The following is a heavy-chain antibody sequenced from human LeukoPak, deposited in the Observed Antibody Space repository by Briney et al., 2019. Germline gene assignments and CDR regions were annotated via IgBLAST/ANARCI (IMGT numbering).Heavy chain of an antibody. J-gene: IGHJ5*02. CDR3: VTVGMTSIWSYLRFDP. CDR2: ITRNGCST. CDR1: GFTFSTNS. Sequence: GGSLRLSCSASGFTFSTNSMHWVRQAPGKGLEFGSGITRNGCSTYYADSVKGRFTISRDNSKNTLYLQMSSLRAEDTAVYYCVTVGMTSIWSYLRFDPRGQGTLVSVSS. D-gene: IGHD1-26*01. V-gene: IGHV3-64D*08.